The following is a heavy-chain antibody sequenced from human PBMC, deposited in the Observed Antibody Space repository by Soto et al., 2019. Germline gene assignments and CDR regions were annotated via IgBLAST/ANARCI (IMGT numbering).Heavy chain of an antibody. CDR2: IYYSGST. CDR3: ARVGGFGATTIDY. CDR1: GGSISSGDYY. D-gene: IGHD3-10*01. J-gene: IGHJ4*02. V-gene: IGHV4-30-4*01. Sequence: QVQLQESGPGLVKPSQTLSLTCTVSGGSISSGDYYWRWIRQPPGKGLEWIGYIYYSGSTYYTPSLQSRLTISGDTSTNQSSLKLSSVIAADTAAYYCARVGGFGATTIDYWGQGTLVTVSS.